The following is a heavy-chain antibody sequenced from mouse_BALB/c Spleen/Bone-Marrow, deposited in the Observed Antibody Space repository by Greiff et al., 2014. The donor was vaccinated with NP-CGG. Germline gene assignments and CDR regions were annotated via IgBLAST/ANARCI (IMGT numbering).Heavy chain of an antibody. Sequence: QVQLKESAAGLARPGASVKLSCKASGYIFTSYTIQWIKQRPGQGLEWIGYINPSIGYTDYNQKFKDKTTLTADKSSSTTYMQLSSLTSEDSAVYYCAREGTYYAYFDYWGQGSTLTVSS. J-gene: IGHJ2*01. CDR3: AREGTYYAYFDY. V-gene: IGHV1-4*02. D-gene: IGHD1-1*01. CDR2: INPSIGYT. CDR1: GYIFTSYT.